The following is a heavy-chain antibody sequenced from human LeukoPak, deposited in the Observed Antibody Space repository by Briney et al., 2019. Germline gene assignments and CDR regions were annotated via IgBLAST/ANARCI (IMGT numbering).Heavy chain of an antibody. J-gene: IGHJ5*02. Sequence: SETLSLTCAVYGGSFSGYYWSWIRQPPGKGLEWIGEINHSGSTNYNPSLKSRATISVDTSKNQFSLKLSSVTAADTAVYYCARATSRFDPWGQGTLVTVSS. CDR2: INHSGST. CDR3: ARATSRFDP. V-gene: IGHV4-34*01. CDR1: GGSFSGYY. D-gene: IGHD3-16*01.